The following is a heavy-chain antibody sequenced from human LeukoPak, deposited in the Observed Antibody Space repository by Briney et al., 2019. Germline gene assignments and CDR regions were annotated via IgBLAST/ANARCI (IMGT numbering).Heavy chain of an antibody. V-gene: IGHV1-2*02. D-gene: IGHD1-26*01. Sequence: ASVKVSCKASGYTFTGYYMHWVRQAPGQGLEWMGWINPNSGGTNYAQKFQGRVTMTRDTSISTVYMELSRLRSDDTAVYYCARGGSTNTRRDYYYYYYMDVWGKGTTVTVSS. CDR2: INPNSGGT. J-gene: IGHJ6*03. CDR1: GYTFTGYY. CDR3: ARGGSTNTRRDYYYYYYMDV.